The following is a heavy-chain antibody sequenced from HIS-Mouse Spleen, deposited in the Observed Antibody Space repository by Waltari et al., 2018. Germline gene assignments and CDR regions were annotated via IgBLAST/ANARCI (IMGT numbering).Heavy chain of an antibody. V-gene: IGHV3-30*18. Sequence: QVQLVESGGGVVQPGRSLRLCCAASGCTFSSYGMQWVRQGPGKGLEWVAVISDDGSNKYYADSVKGRFTSSRDNSKNTLYLQMNSLRAEDTAVYYCAKDKHHAFDYWGQGTLVTVSS. CDR2: ISDDGSNK. CDR3: AKDKHHAFDY. CDR1: GCTFSSYG. J-gene: IGHJ4*02.